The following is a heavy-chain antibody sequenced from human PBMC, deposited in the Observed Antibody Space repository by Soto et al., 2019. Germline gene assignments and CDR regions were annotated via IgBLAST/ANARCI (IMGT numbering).Heavy chain of an antibody. CDR2: IKEDGSER. CDR3: ARLSGWGWFDF. Sequence: EVQLVESGGGLVQPGGSLRLSCAASGFTFGNHWMSWGRQAPGKGLEGVASIKEDGSERYYADSLRGRFTNSRDNAKNTLYLEMNSLGAEDTAVYYCARLSGWGWFDFWGQGALVTVSP. J-gene: IGHJ5*01. V-gene: IGHV3-7*01. CDR1: GFTFGNHW. D-gene: IGHD1-26*01.